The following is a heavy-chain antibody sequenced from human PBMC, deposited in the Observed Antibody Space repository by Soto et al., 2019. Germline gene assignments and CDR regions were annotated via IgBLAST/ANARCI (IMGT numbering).Heavy chain of an antibody. V-gene: IGHV1-18*01. Sequence: ASVKVSCKAAGYTFTNYGISWVRQAPGQGLEWMGWIVTYNGNTQSTQKLQGRVTMTTDTSTSTAYMELRSLRSDDTAVYYCAKNPGYYYDSTGYHFDYWGQGTLVTVSS. CDR1: GYTFTNYG. J-gene: IGHJ4*02. D-gene: IGHD3-22*01. CDR2: IVTYNGNT. CDR3: AKNPGYYYDSTGYHFDY.